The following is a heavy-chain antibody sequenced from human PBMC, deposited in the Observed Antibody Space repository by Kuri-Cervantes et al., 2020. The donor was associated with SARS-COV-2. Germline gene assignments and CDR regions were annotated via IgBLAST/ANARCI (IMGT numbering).Heavy chain of an antibody. CDR1: GFTFSSYG. CDR3: ARDDGGYSYGRAPFDY. D-gene: IGHD5-18*01. Sequence: GESLKISCAASGFTFSSYGMHWVRQAPGKGLEWVAVIWYDGSNKYYADSVKGRFTISRDNSKNALFFQMNSLRAEDTAVYYCARDDGGYSYGRAPFDYWGQGTLVTVSS. V-gene: IGHV3-33*01. J-gene: IGHJ4*02. CDR2: IWYDGSNK.